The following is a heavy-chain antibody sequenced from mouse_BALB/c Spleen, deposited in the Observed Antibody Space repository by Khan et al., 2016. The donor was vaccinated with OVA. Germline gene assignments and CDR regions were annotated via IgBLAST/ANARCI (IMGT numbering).Heavy chain of an antibody. CDR2: INPSTAYT. Sequence: QVQLKQSGAELAKPGASVKMSCKASGYTFINYWILWVKQRPGQGLEWIGYINPSTAYTEYNQNFKDNATLTPDKSSRTAYMQLSSLTAEDSAVYYCARRGLRWDFDYWGQGTTLTVSS. D-gene: IGHD1-1*01. J-gene: IGHJ2*01. CDR3: ARRGLRWDFDY. V-gene: IGHV1-7*01. CDR1: GYTFINYW.